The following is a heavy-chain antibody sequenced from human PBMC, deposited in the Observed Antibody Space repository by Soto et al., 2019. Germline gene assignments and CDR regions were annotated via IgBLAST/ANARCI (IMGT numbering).Heavy chain of an antibody. J-gene: IGHJ4*02. V-gene: IGHV3-23*01. CDR1: GFPFSNYG. Sequence: GGSLSLSCASSGFPFSNYGMSWVRQARGKGLEWVSVMSGSGDDAYYADSVKGRFTISRDNSKNTLYLQMNSLRAEDTAVYFCAKKVTIYAVDPADYWGQGTQVTVSS. D-gene: IGHD3-3*01. CDR3: AKKVTIYAVDPADY. CDR2: MSGSGDDA.